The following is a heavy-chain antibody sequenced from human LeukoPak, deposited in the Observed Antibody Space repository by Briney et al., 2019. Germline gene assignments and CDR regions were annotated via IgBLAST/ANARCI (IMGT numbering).Heavy chain of an antibody. CDR1: GYTFTSYY. CDR2: INPSGGST. D-gene: IGHD1-1*01. V-gene: IGHV1-46*01. CDR3: ARGSYNRDAFDI. Sequence: ASVKVSCKASGYTFTSYYMHWVRQAPGQGLEWMGIINPSGGSTSYAQEFQGRVTMTRDMSTSTVYMELSSLRSEDTAVYYCARGSYNRDAFDIWGQGTMVTVSS. J-gene: IGHJ3*02.